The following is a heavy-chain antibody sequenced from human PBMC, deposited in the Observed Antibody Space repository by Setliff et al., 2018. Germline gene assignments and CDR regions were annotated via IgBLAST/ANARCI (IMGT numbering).Heavy chain of an antibody. V-gene: IGHV3-9*01. CDR1: GFTFDDYA. CDR2: VSWNSGTS. D-gene: IGHD3-10*01. J-gene: IGHJ6*02. CDR3: ARDHVYGSQYYYYYYGMDV. Sequence: GGSLRLSCAASGFTFDDYAMHWVRQAPGKGLEWVSGVSWNSGTSAYADSVKGRFTISRDNAKNSLYLQMNSLRAEDTAVYYCARDHVYGSQYYYYYYGMDVWGQGTTVTVSS.